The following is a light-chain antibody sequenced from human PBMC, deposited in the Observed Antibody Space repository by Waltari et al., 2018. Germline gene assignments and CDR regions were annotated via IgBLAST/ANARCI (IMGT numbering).Light chain of an antibody. CDR3: SSQSSNDVVL. J-gene: IGLJ2*01. CDR1: SSDVGGYNS. Sequence: QSALTQPASVSGSPGQSITISCTGTSSDVGGYNSVSWYQDHPGQAPKVIIYDVSNRPSGVSDRFSGSKSGNTDSLTISGLQAEDEADYYCSSQSSNDVVLFGGGTKLTVL. V-gene: IGLV2-14*03. CDR2: DVS.